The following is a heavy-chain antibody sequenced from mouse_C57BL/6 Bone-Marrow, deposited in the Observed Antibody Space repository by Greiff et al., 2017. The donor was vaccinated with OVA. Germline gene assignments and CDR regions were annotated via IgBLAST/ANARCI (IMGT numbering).Heavy chain of an antibody. CDR2: ISSGGSYT. J-gene: IGHJ2*01. V-gene: IGHV5-6*01. Sequence: EVKLMESGGDLVKPGGSLKLSCAASGFTFSSYGMSWVRQTPDKRLEWVATISSGGSYTYYPDSVKGRFTISRDNAKNTLYLQMSSLKSEDTAMYYCARLGVVCFDYWGQGTTLTVSS. CDR1: GFTFSSYG. CDR3: ARLGVVCFDY. D-gene: IGHD1-1*02.